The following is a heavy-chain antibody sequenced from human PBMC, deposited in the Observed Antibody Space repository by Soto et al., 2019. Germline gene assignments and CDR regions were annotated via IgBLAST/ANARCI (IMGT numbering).Heavy chain of an antibody. J-gene: IGHJ4*02. V-gene: IGHV3-30*18. D-gene: IGHD2-2*01. CDR3: AKAPLNPSRGPPDY. CDR1: GFTFSSYG. Sequence: QVQLVESGGGVVQPGRSLRLSCAASGFTFSSYGMHWVRQAPGKGLEWVAVISYDGSNKYYADSVKGRFTISRDNSKNTLDLQMNSLRAEDTAVYYCAKAPLNPSRGPPDYWGQGTLVTVSS. CDR2: ISYDGSNK.